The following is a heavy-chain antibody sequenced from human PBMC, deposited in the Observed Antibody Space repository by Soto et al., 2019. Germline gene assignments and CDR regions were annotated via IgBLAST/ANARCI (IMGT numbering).Heavy chain of an antibody. V-gene: IGHV3-15*01. D-gene: IGHD1-26*01. J-gene: IGHJ4*02. CDR2: IKSKTDGGTT. Sequence: EVQLVESGGGLVKPGGSLRLSCAASGFTFSNTWMSWVRQAPGKGLEWVGRIKSKTDGGTTDYAAPVKGRFTISRDDSKNTLYLQMNSLKTEDTAVYYCTTDHIDPISGSALWDYWGQGTLVTVSS. CDR1: GFTFSNTW. CDR3: TTDHIDPISGSALWDY.